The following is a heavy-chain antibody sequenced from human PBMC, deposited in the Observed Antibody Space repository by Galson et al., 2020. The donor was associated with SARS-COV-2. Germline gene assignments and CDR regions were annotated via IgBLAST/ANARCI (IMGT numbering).Heavy chain of an antibody. CDR2: ILYDGADK. Sequence: TGGSLRLSCAASGFTFSRYAMHWVRQAPGKGLEWVAGILYDGADKSYADSVKGRFTISRDNSKNTLYLQMNSLRREDTAVYYCAKEGPNYDFWSGSSWSTDYWGQGTLVTVSS. CDR3: AKEGPNYDFWSGSSWSTDY. CDR1: GFTFSRYA. D-gene: IGHD3-3*01. V-gene: IGHV3-30*04. J-gene: IGHJ4*02.